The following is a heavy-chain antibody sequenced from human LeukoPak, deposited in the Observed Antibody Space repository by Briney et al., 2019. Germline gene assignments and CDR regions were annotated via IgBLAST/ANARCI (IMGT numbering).Heavy chain of an antibody. J-gene: IGHJ4*02. V-gene: IGHV4-59*01. CDR1: GDSISNYY. Sequence: KPSETLSLTCTVSGDSISNYYWSWIRQSPGKGLEWIGYIYYSGSTNYNPSHKSRVTISVDTSKNQFSLKLSSVTAADTAVYYCARETCSGGSCFQFDFWGQGTLVTVSS. D-gene: IGHD2-15*01. CDR2: IYYSGST. CDR3: ARETCSGGSCFQFDF.